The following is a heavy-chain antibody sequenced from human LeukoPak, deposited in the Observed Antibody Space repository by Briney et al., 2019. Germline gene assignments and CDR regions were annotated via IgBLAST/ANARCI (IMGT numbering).Heavy chain of an antibody. J-gene: IGHJ4*02. CDR2: IKRDGSEK. CDR3: ARGIEVAAY. V-gene: IGHV3-7*03. Sequence: GGSLRLSCAASGFTFSGYWMTWVRQAPGKGLEWVANIKRDGSEKYYVDSVKGRFTISRDNAKNSLYLQMNSLRAEDTALYYCARGIEVAAYWGQGTLVTVSS. D-gene: IGHD6-19*01. CDR1: GFTFSGYW.